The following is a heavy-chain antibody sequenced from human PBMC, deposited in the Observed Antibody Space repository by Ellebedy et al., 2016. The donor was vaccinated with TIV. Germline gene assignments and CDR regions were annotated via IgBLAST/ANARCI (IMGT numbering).Heavy chain of an antibody. V-gene: IGHV3-23*01. J-gene: IGHJ4*02. D-gene: IGHD2/OR15-2a*01. CDR2: ISASGDTT. Sequence: PGGSLRLSCAASGFTFSSYAMNWVRQAPGKGLDWVSAISASGDTTYYADSVKGRFTISRDNSQDTVNRQMKSLRAEDTAVYYCAQGKIYFSSFAQWGQGTLVTVSS. CDR3: AQGKIYFSSFAQ. CDR1: GFTFSSYA.